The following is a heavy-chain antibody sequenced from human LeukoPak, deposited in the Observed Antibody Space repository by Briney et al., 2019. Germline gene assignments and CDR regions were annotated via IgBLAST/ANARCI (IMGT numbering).Heavy chain of an antibody. V-gene: IGHV3-23*01. CDR2: VNANGINT. CDR3: AKPIGGGLAVSGDWFDP. D-gene: IGHD6-19*01. Sequence: GGSLRLSCAASGFAFNFYAMTWIRQAPGKGLQWLSTVNANGINTYYADSVRGRFTISRDNSKNTLYLQLNSRRAEGTATYYCAKPIGGGLAVSGDWFDPWGQGTLVTVSS. J-gene: IGHJ5*02. CDR1: GFAFNFYA.